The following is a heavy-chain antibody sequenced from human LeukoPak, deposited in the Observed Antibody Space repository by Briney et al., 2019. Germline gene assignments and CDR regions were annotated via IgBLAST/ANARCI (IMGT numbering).Heavy chain of an antibody. CDR2: ISAYNGNT. CDR3: ARDGVRLYYDFWSGPYGMDV. V-gene: IGHV1-18*01. CDR1: GYTFTSYG. J-gene: IGHJ6*02. Sequence: ASVKVSCKASGYTFTSYGISWVRQAPGQGLEWMGWISAYNGNTNYAQKLQGRVTITTDTSTSTAYMELRSLRSDDTAVYYCARDGVRLYYDFWSGPYGMDVWGQGTTVTVSS. D-gene: IGHD3-3*01.